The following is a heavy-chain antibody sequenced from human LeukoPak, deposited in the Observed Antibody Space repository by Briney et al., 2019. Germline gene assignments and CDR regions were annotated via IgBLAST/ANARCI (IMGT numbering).Heavy chain of an antibody. CDR3: AKDMNAFDI. CDR2: ISGSGGST. Sequence: GGSLRLSCAASGFTFSSYAMSWVRQAPGKGLEWFSAISGSGGSTSYEDTVQGRFTISRDNSKHTLYLQMNSLRAEDTAVYYCAKDMNAFDIWGQGTMVTVSS. CDR1: GFTFSSYA. J-gene: IGHJ3*02. D-gene: IGHD3-16*01. V-gene: IGHV3-23*02.